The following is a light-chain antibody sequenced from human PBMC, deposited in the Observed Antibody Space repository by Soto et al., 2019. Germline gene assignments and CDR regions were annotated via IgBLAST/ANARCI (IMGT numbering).Light chain of an antibody. CDR3: AAYTGNWNGPV. J-gene: IGLJ2*01. CDR1: SFTFENNY. Sequence: QSALTQPPSVSGTPGQRVSISCSGNSFTFENNYVHWYQQVPGAAPKLLIYRNDQRPSGVPERFSGSKSGTSASLTISGLRPEDEAQYYCAAYTGNWNGPVFGGGTKLTVL. CDR2: RND. V-gene: IGLV1-47*01.